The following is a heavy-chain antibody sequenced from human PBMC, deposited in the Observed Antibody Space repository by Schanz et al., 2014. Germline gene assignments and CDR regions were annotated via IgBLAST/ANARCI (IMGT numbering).Heavy chain of an antibody. Sequence: EVQLVESGGGLVQPGGSLRLSCTASGFTFRGYAMSWVRQAPGRGLEWVSRINGDGSRTAYADSVKGRFTISRDNAKNTLYLQMNSLRAEDTAVYYCAKSQGSSFDSWGQGTLVTVSS. D-gene: IGHD6-13*01. V-gene: IGHV3-23*04. J-gene: IGHJ4*02. CDR2: INGDGSRT. CDR1: GFTFRGYA. CDR3: AKSQGSSFDS.